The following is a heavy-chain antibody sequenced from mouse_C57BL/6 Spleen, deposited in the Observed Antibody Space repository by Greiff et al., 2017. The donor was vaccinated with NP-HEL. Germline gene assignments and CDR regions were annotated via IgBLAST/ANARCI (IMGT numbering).Heavy chain of an antibody. D-gene: IGHD2-4*01. CDR1: GYAFSSYW. Sequence: QVQLQQSGAELVKPGASVKISCKASGYAFSSYWMNWVKQRPGKGLEWIGQIYPGDGDTNYNGKFKGKATLTADKSSSTAYMQLSSLTSEDSAVYFCARSDYDLYYFDYWGQGTTLTVSS. V-gene: IGHV1-80*01. CDR2: IYPGDGDT. CDR3: ARSDYDLYYFDY. J-gene: IGHJ2*01.